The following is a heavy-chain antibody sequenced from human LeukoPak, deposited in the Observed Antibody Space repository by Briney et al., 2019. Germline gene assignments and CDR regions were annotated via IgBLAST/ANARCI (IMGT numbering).Heavy chain of an antibody. V-gene: IGHV4-59*01. CDR3: TRGSIAYYYMDV. J-gene: IGHJ6*03. CDR1: GGSISSYY. Sequence: SETLSLTCTVSGGSISSYYWSWIRQPPGKGLEWIGNIYYSGSTNYNPSLKSRITISVDTSKNQFSLKLSSVTAADTAVYYCTRGSIAYYYMDVWGKGTTVTISS. CDR2: IYYSGST. D-gene: IGHD3-22*01.